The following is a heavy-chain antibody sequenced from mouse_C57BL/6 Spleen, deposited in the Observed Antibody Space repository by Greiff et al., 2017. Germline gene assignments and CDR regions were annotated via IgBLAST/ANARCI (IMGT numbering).Heavy chain of an antibody. CDR2: IYPGDGDT. CDR1: GYAFSSYW. D-gene: IGHD1-1*01. CDR3: ARGDYGSSYGFAY. V-gene: IGHV1-80*01. Sequence: QVQLQQPGAELVKPGASVKISCKASGYAFSSYWMNWVKQRPGKGLEWIGQIYPGDGDTNYNGKFKGKATLTADKSSSTAYMQLSSLTSEDSAVYFCARGDYGSSYGFAYWGQGTLVTVSA. J-gene: IGHJ3*01.